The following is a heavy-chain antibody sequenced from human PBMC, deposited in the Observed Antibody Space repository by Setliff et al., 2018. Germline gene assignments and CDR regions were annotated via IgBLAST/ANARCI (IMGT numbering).Heavy chain of an antibody. V-gene: IGHV4-38-2*02. D-gene: IGHD5-12*01. Sequence: SETLSLTCAVSGYSISSGFSWVWIRQSPGKGLEWIGRILFSGDTYYNPSLNSRVTISADTSKNQFSLNLSSVTAADTAVYYCARDQWVRSPPLSFSYGMDVWGQGTTVTAP. CDR1: GYSISSGFS. CDR3: ARDQWVRSPPLSFSYGMDV. CDR2: ILFSGDT. J-gene: IGHJ6*02.